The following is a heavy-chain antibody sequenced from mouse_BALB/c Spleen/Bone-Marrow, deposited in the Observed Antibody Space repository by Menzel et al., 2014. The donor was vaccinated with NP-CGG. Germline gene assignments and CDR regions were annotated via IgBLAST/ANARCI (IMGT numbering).Heavy chain of an antibody. CDR3: GRGDY. J-gene: IGHJ2*01. CDR1: GFTFSSFA. CDR2: ISSGSNII. V-gene: IGHV5-17*02. Sequence: EVQVVESGGGLVQPGGPRKLSCAASGFTFSSFAMHWIRQAPEQGLEWVAFISSGSNIIHYADTVKGRFTISRDNPKNTLFLQMTSLRSEDTAMYYCGRGDYWGQGTTLTVSS.